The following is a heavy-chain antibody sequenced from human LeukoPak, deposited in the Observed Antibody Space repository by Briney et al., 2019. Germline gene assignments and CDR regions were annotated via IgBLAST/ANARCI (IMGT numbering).Heavy chain of an antibody. CDR3: ARDYGDYPDAFDI. CDR2: IYYSGST. Sequence: KPSETLSLTRTVSGGSISSSSYYWGWIRQPPGKGLEWIGSIYYSGSTYYNPSLKSRVTISVDTSKNQFSLKLSSVTAADTAVYYCARDYGDYPDAFDIWGQGTMVTVSS. J-gene: IGHJ3*02. V-gene: IGHV4-39*07. D-gene: IGHD4-17*01. CDR1: GGSISSSSYY.